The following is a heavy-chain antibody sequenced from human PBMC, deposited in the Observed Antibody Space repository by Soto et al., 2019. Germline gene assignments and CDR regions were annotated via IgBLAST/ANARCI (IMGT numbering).Heavy chain of an antibody. Sequence: QVQLQQWGAGLLKPSETLSLTCAVYGGSFSGYYWTWIRQPPGTGLEWIGEINHSGSTNYNPSLKSRVPISVDTSQTQFSLKLTSVTAADTAVYYCARDKITGLFDYWGQGTLVTVSS. CDR2: INHSGST. D-gene: IGHD2-8*02. J-gene: IGHJ4*02. CDR3: ARDKITGLFDY. CDR1: GGSFSGYY. V-gene: IGHV4-34*01.